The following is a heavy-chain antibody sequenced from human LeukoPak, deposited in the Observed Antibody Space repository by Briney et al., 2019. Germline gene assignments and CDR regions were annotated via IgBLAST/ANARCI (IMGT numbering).Heavy chain of an antibody. CDR3: ARAVRYYDFWSGYYLYYFDY. CDR1: GFTFSSYW. D-gene: IGHD3-3*01. V-gene: IGHV3-7*01. Sequence: PGGSLRLSCAASGFTFSSYWMSWVRQAPRKGLEWVANIKQDGSEKYYVDSVKGRFTISRDNAKNSLYLQMNSLRAEDTAVYYCARAVRYYDFWSGYYLYYFDYWGQGTLVTVSS. CDR2: IKQDGSEK. J-gene: IGHJ4*02.